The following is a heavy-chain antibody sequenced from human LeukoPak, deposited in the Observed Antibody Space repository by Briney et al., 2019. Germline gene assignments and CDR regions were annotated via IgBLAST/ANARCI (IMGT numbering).Heavy chain of an antibody. D-gene: IGHD3-9*01. Sequence: GASVKVSCKASGYTFTSYGISWVRQAPGQGLEGRGWISAYNGNTNYAQKLQGRVTMTTDTSTSTAYMELRSLRSDDTAVYYCARYGYDIFTGYYLFDYWGQGTLVTVSS. CDR3: ARYGYDIFTGYYLFDY. V-gene: IGHV1-18*01. CDR1: GYTFTSYG. CDR2: ISAYNGNT. J-gene: IGHJ4*02.